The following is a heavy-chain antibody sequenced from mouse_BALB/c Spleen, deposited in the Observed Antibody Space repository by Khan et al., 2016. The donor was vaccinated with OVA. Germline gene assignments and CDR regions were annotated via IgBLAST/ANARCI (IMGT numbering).Heavy chain of an antibody. CDR1: GYTFTDYA. Sequence: QVQLKESGPELVRPGVSVKISCKGSGYTFTDYAMHWVKQSHAKSLEWIGLISTYSGNTNYKQKFKGKATMTVDKSSSTAYMELARLTSDASAIYYCSRPAYDGYYDYWGQGTTLTVSS. J-gene: IGHJ2*01. CDR3: SRPAYDGYYDY. D-gene: IGHD2-3*01. CDR2: ISTYSGNT. V-gene: IGHV1S137*01.